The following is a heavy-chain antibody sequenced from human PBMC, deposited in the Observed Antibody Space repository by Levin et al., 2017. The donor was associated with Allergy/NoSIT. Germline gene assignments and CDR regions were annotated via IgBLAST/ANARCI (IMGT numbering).Heavy chain of an antibody. Sequence: QPGGSLRLSCAASGFTFSSYGMHWVRQPPGKGLEWVAVISSDGTNKYYADSVKGQFTVSRDNSKSTLFLQMNSLRAEDTAMYYCAKDRADSSTSDFDYWGQGTLVTVSS. CDR3: AKDRADSSTSDFDY. CDR2: ISSDGTNK. D-gene: IGHD6-13*01. CDR1: GFTFSSYG. V-gene: IGHV3-30*18. J-gene: IGHJ4*02.